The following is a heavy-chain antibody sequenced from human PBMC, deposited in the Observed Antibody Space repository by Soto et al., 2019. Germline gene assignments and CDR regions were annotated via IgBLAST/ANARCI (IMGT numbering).Heavy chain of an antibody. Sequence: QVQLVESGGGVVQPGRSLRLSCAASGFTFSSSGMHWVRQAPCKGLEWVAVISYDGSRKSSADSVRGRFTISRDNSKNTLNLQMNSLRAEDTAVYYCAKDHGYYYYGMDVWGQGTTVTVSS. CDR2: ISYDGSRK. J-gene: IGHJ6*02. CDR3: AKDHGYYYYGMDV. V-gene: IGHV3-30*18. CDR1: GFTFSSSG.